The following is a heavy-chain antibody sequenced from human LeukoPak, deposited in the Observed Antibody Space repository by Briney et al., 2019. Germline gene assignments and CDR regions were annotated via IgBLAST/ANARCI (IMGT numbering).Heavy chain of an antibody. Sequence: GGSLRLSCAASGFTFSSWAMSWVRQAPGKGLEWVSAVSPSGDTTYYADSVKVRFTISRDNSKNTLYLQMNSLRAEDTAVYYCAKEGCTRCTPFVDYWGQGILVTVSS. V-gene: IGHV3-23*01. CDR1: GFTFSSWA. J-gene: IGHJ4*02. CDR2: VSPSGDTT. CDR3: AKEGCTRCTPFVDY. D-gene: IGHD2-2*01.